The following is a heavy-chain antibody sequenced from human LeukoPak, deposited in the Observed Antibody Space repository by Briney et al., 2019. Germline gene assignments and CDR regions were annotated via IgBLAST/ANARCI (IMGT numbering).Heavy chain of an antibody. Sequence: SQTLSLTCTVSGGSISSGGHYWSWIRQPAGKGLEYLGRIYSTGSTNYNPSLRSRVTISVDTSKNHFSLKLSSVTAADTAVYYCARSWHGSGTLDWFDPWGQGTLVTVSS. V-gene: IGHV4-61*02. CDR2: IYSTGST. CDR3: ARSWHGSGTLDWFDP. CDR1: GGSISSGGHY. J-gene: IGHJ5*02. D-gene: IGHD3-10*01.